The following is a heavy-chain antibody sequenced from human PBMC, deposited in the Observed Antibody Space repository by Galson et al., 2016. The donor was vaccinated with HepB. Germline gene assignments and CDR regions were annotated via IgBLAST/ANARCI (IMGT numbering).Heavy chain of an antibody. CDR2: IKSKTDGGTT. D-gene: IGHD3-3*01. CDR3: AKGYGFWTAFDY. Sequence: SLRLSCAASGFTFSNAWMSWVRQAPGKGLEWVGRIKSKTDGGTTDYAAPVKGRFTISRDDSKNTLYLQMNSLRAEDTAVYYCAKGYGFWTAFDYWGQGTLVTVSS. V-gene: IGHV3-15*01. J-gene: IGHJ4*02. CDR1: GFTFSNAW.